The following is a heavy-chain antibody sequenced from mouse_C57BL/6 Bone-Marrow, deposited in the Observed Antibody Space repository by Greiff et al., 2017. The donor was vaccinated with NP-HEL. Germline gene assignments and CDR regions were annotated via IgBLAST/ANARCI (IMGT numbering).Heavy chain of an antibody. V-gene: IGHV5-12*01. Sequence: EVQGVESGGGLVQPGGSLKLSCAASGFTFSDYYMYWVRQTPEKRLEWVAYISNGGGSTYYPDTVKGRFTISRDNAKNTLYLQMSRLKSEDTAMYYCARLGRAWFAYWGQGTLVTVSA. CDR2: ISNGGGST. CDR1: GFTFSDYY. CDR3: ARLGRAWFAY. J-gene: IGHJ3*01. D-gene: IGHD4-1*01.